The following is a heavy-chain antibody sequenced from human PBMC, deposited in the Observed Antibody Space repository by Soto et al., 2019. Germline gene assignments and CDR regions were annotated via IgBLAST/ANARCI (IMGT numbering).Heavy chain of an antibody. D-gene: IGHD3-10*02. CDR1: GGSVRNYY. V-gene: IGHV4-59*02. CDR3: ARGMGPNTGVRIYGEDI. J-gene: IGHJ6*02. CDR2: RYYSGNI. Sequence: PSETLSLTCTVSGGSVRNYYWTWIRQAPRKGLEWIWHRYYSGNINYNRSLKSRVTIFVDTSKNQFSLNLNSVTAADTAVYYGARGMGPNTGVRIYGEDIWGQGTTVTVSS.